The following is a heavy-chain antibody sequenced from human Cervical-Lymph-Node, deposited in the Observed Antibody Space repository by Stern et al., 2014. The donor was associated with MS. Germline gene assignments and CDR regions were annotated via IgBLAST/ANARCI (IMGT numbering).Heavy chain of an antibody. Sequence: EVQLVESGGGLVQPGGSLRLSCVASGFTFSSHWMHWVRPVPGKGLVWVSRINSDGSRTSYADSVKDRFTISRDNAKHTVYLQLNSLRAEDTGVYYCTRDRLVGPTAFDFWGQGTLVTVSS. CDR2: INSDGSRT. D-gene: IGHD1-26*01. V-gene: IGHV3-74*01. J-gene: IGHJ4*02. CDR3: TRDRLVGPTAFDF. CDR1: GFTFSSHW.